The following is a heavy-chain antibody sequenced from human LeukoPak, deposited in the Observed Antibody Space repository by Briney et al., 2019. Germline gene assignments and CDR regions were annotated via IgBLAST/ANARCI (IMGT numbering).Heavy chain of an antibody. CDR3: ASTTTVTTFLVESDY. J-gene: IGHJ4*02. CDR2: ISSSGSTI. D-gene: IGHD4-17*01. CDR1: GFTFSSYE. V-gene: IGHV3-48*03. Sequence: PGGSLRLSCAASGFTFSSYEMNWVRQAPGKGLEWVSYISSSGSTIYYADSVKGRFTISRDNAKNSLYLQMNSLRAEDTAVYYCASTTTVTTFLVESDYWGQGTLVTVSS.